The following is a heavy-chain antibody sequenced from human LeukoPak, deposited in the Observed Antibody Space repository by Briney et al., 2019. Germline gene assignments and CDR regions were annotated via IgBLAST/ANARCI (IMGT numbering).Heavy chain of an antibody. V-gene: IGHV6-1*01. D-gene: IGHD2-2*02. CDR3: ARGVYCSSTSCYTDYGMDV. CDR1: GDSVSSNSAA. CDR2: TYYRSKWYN. J-gene: IGHJ6*02. Sequence: SQTLSLTCAISGDSVSSNSAAWHWIRQSPSRGLEWLGRTYYRSKWYNDYAVSVKSRITINPDTSKNQFSLQLNSVTPEDTAVYYCARGVYCSSTSCYTDYGMDVWGQGTTVTVSS.